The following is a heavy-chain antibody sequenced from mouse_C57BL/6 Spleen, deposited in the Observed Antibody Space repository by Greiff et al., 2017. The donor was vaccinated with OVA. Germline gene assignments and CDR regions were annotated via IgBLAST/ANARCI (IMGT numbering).Heavy chain of an antibody. J-gene: IGHJ3*01. CDR1: GYTFTDYY. CDR2: INPNNGGT. Sequence: EVQLQQSGPELVKPGASVKISCKASGYTFTDYYMNWVKQSHGKSLEWIGDINPNNGGTSYNQKFKGKATLTVDKSSSTAYMELRSLTSEDSAVYYCARGGNDYACAYWGQGTLVTVSA. CDR3: ARGGNDYACAY. D-gene: IGHD2-4*01. V-gene: IGHV1-26*01.